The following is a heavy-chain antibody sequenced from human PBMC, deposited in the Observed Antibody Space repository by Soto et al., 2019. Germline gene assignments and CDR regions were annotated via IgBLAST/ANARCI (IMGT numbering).Heavy chain of an antibody. CDR2: TYYRSKWYN. D-gene: IGHD6-13*01. CDR1: GDSVSSNNAA. CDR3: ARKGAAAGHNWFDP. J-gene: IGHJ5*02. V-gene: IGHV6-1*01. Sequence: KQSQTLSLTCAISGDSVSSNNAAWNWIRQSPSRGLEWLGRTYYRSKWYNEYSASVRGRITINPDTANNLFSLQLDSVTPDDTAMYYCARKGAAAGHNWFDPWGQGTPVTVSS.